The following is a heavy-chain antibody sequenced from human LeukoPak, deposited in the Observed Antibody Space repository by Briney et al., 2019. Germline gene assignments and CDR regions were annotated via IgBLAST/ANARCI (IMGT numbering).Heavy chain of an antibody. CDR2: INPNSGGT. D-gene: IGHD2-15*01. CDR1: GYTFTGYY. CDR3: ARDLLVVVVAATNWFDP. Sequence: APVKVSCKASGYTFTGYYMHWVRQAPGQGLEWMGWINPNSGGTNYAQKFQGRVTMTRDTSISTAYMELSRLRSDDTAVYYCARDLLVVVVAATNWFDPWGQGTLVTVSS. V-gene: IGHV1-2*02. J-gene: IGHJ5*02.